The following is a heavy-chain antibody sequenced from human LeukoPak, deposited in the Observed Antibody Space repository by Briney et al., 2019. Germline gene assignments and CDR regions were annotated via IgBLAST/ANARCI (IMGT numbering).Heavy chain of an antibody. CDR2: IIPIFGTA. D-gene: IGHD3-10*01. J-gene: IGHJ3*02. V-gene: IGHV1-69*13. CDR1: GGTFISYA. CDR3: ARDSHHYGSGSHDAFYI. Sequence: ASVKVSRKASGGTFISYAISWVRQAPGQGLEWMGGIIPIFGTANYAQKFQGRVTITADESTSTAYMELSSLRSEDTAVYYCARDSHHYGSGSHDAFYIWGQGTMVTVSS.